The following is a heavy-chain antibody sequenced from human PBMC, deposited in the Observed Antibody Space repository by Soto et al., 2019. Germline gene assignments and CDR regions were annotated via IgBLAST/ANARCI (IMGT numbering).Heavy chain of an antibody. V-gene: IGHV3-23*01. Sequence: EVQVLESGGGSVPPGGSLRLSCAASGFTFSNFAMSWVRHAPGQGLEWVSEISGSTGTTYYADSVKGRFIISRDNSKNMVHLQMNSLRAEDTAVYYCAKDTSSSPYYMDVWGKGTTVTVSS. CDR3: AKDTSSSPYYMDV. CDR2: ISGSTGTT. CDR1: GFTFSNFA. D-gene: IGHD2-2*01. J-gene: IGHJ6*03.